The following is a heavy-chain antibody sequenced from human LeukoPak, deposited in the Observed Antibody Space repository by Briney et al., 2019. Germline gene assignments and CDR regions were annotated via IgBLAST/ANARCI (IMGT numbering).Heavy chain of an antibody. D-gene: IGHD3-10*01. CDR1: GGSISSYY. V-gene: IGHV4-4*07. Sequence: SETLSPTCTVSGGSISSYYWSWIRQPAGKGLEWIGRIYTSGSTNYNPSLKSRVTMSVDTSKNQFSLKLSSVTAADTAVYYCARSYGSGSHTSYYYYYMDVWGKGTTVTISS. J-gene: IGHJ6*03. CDR2: IYTSGST. CDR3: ARSYGSGSHTSYYYYYMDV.